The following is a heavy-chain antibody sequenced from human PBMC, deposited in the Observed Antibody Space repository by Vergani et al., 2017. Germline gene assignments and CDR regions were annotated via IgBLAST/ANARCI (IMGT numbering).Heavy chain of an antibody. V-gene: IGHV3-23*01. CDR3: VKDAGSYENFFDS. Sequence: EVKLLESGGSLKQPGGSVRLSCAASGFTFSTYAMHWVRPAPGKGLEWVSALTGGGGSTYSADSFKGRFIISRDNSRDTLYLQMNSLRPEDTATYYCVKDAGSYENFFDSWGQGTLVTVSS. CDR1: GFTFSTYA. D-gene: IGHD1-26*01. CDR2: LTGGGGST. J-gene: IGHJ4*02.